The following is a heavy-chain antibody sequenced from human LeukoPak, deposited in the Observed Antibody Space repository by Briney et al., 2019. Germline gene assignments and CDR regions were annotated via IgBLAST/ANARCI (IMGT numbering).Heavy chain of an antibody. Sequence: SETLSLTCTVSGGSISSYYWSWIRQPPGKGLEWIGYIYYSGSTNYNPSLKSRVTISVDTSKNQFSLKLSSVTAADTAVYYCARVPGESDFWSGYYYFDYWGQGTLVTVSS. CDR3: ARVPGESDFWSGYYYFDY. J-gene: IGHJ4*02. V-gene: IGHV4-59*01. D-gene: IGHD3-3*01. CDR2: IYYSGST. CDR1: GGSISSYY.